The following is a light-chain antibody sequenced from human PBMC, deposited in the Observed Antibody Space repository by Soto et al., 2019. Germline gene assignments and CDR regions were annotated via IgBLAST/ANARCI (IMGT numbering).Light chain of an antibody. Sequence: DIVMTQSPDSLAVSLGERATINCKSSQSVLYSSNNKNYLAWYQQKPGQPPKLLIYWSSTRESGVPDRFGGSGAGTDFTLTISSLQAEDVAVYYCQQYYSTPPYTFRQGTKLEIK. J-gene: IGKJ2*01. CDR3: QQYYSTPPYT. CDR2: WSS. CDR1: QSVLYSSNNKNY. V-gene: IGKV4-1*01.